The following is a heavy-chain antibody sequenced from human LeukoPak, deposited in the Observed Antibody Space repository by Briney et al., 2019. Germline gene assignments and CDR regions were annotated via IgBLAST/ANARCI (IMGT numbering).Heavy chain of an antibody. V-gene: IGHV3-23*01. CDR2: ISGGGGGT. J-gene: IGHJ4*02. CDR1: GITLSNYG. CDR3: VRASAGAYYFDY. Sequence: PPGGSLRLSCAVSGITLSNYGMSWVRQAPGKGLEWVSAISGGGGGTYYADSVKGRFTISRDNSKNTLYLQMNSLRAEDTAVYYCVRASAGAYYFDYWGQGTLVTVSS.